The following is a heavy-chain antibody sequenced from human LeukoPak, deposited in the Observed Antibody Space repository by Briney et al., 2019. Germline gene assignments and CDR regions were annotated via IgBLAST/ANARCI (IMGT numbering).Heavy chain of an antibody. J-gene: IGHJ4*02. D-gene: IGHD3-22*01. CDR1: GFTFSSYG. V-gene: IGHV3-30*02. CDR2: IRYDGSNK. Sequence: PGGSLRLSCAASGFTFSSYGMHWVRQAPGKGLEWVAFIRYDGSNKYYADSVKGRFTISRDNSKNTLYLQMNSLRAEDTAVYYCAKDLRYYDGSGYWGQGTLVTVSS. CDR3: AKDLRYYDGSGY.